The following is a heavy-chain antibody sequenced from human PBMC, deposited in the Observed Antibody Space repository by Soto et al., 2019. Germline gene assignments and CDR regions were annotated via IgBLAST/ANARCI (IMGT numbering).Heavy chain of an antibody. J-gene: IGHJ1*01. V-gene: IGHV3-11*01. Sequence: GSLRLSCAASGFTFSDYYMSWIRQAPGTGLEWVSYISSSGSTIYYADSVKGRFTISRDNAKNSLYLQMNSLRAEDTAVYYCARDLIRDYDLGTQPKYCPPWGQGIQVTVSS. CDR1: GFTFSDYY. CDR2: ISSSGSTI. D-gene: IGHD3-10*01. CDR3: ARDLIRDYDLGTQPKYCPP.